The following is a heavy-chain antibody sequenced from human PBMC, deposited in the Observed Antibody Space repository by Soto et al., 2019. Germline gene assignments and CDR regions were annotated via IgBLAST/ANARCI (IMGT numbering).Heavy chain of an antibody. CDR2: IYHSGST. CDR3: ARDRRHYCSGGSCYGRDAFDI. J-gene: IGHJ3*02. CDR1: GGSISSSNW. V-gene: IGHV4-4*02. D-gene: IGHD2-15*01. Sequence: QVQLQESGPGLVKPSGTLSLTCAVSGGSISSSNWWSWVRQPPGKGLEWIGEIYHSGSTNYNPSLKSRVTISVDKSKNQFSLKLSSVTAADTAVYYCARDRRHYCSGGSCYGRDAFDIWGQGTMVTVSS.